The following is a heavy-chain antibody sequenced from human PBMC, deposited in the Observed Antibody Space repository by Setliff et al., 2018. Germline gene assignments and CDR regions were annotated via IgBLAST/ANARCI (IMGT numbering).Heavy chain of an antibody. CDR2: IYYSGST. D-gene: IGHD3-3*01. CDR1: GGSISSYY. Sequence: LSLTCTVSGGSISSYYWSWIRQPPGKGLEWIGYIYYSGSTNYNPSLKSRVTISVDTSKNQFSLKLSSVTAADTAVYYCARVSMYYNFWSGYYGERGEYFDYWGQGTLVTVS. CDR3: ARVSMYYNFWSGYYGERGEYFDY. V-gene: IGHV4-59*01. J-gene: IGHJ4*02.